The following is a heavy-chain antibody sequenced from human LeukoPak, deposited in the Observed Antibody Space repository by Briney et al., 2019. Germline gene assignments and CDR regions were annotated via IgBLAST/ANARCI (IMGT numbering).Heavy chain of an antibody. CDR2: ITGSSSYI. Sequence: PGGSLRLSCAVSGFTFSTYTMNSVRQAPGKGLEWVSSITGSSSYIFSADSLKGRFTISRDNAKNSLYLQMNSLRAKDTAVYYCARVAGESRDYWGQGTLVTVSS. CDR1: GFTFSTYT. CDR3: ARVAGESRDY. V-gene: IGHV3-21*01. J-gene: IGHJ4*02.